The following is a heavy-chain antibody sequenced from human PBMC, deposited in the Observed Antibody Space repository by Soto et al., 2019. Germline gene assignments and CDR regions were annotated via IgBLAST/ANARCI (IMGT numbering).Heavy chain of an antibody. CDR3: ARELFSRSRGH. D-gene: IGHD3-3*01. V-gene: IGHV4-59*01. CDR2: IYYSGST. CDR1: GASISDNY. J-gene: IGHJ1*01. Sequence: SETLSLTCTLSGASISDNYWSWIRQPPGKGLEWIGYIYYSGSTNYNPSLTSRVTISVDTSKNQFSLKLSSVTAADTAVYYCARELFSRSRGHWG.